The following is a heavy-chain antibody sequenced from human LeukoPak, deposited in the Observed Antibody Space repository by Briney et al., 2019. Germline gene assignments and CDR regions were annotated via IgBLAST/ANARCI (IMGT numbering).Heavy chain of an antibody. J-gene: IGHJ4*02. V-gene: IGHV3-15*01. Sequence: PGGSLRLSCAASGFTFNNAWMSWVRQAPGKGLEWVGRIKSKTDGGTTDYASPVKGSFTISRDDSKNTLYLQMNSLKTEDTAVYYCTTGQGSWYPYYFDYWGQGTLVTVSS. CDR2: IKSKTDGGTT. CDR3: TTGQGSWYPYYFDY. CDR1: GFTFNNAW. D-gene: IGHD6-13*01.